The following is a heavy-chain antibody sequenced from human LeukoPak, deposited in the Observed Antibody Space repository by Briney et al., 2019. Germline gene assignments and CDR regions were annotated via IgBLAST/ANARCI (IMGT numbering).Heavy chain of an antibody. V-gene: IGHV4-59*08. CDR1: GGSISSYY. J-gene: IGHJ6*03. Sequence: PSGTLSLTCTVSGGSISSYYRSWIRQPPGKGLERMGYIYYGGSTNYNPSLKSRVTISVDTSKNQFSLQLSSVTAADTAVYYCARRFDSTLSQYYYMDVWGKGTTVTVPS. CDR3: ARRFDSTLSQYYYMDV. D-gene: IGHD3-22*01. CDR2: IYYGGST.